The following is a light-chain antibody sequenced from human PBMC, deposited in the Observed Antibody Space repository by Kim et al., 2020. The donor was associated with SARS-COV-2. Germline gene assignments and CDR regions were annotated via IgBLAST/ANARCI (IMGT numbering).Light chain of an antibody. CDR2: DVS. CDR1: SSDIGAYNY. V-gene: IGLV2-14*03. CDR3: SSLTSRTTLV. J-gene: IGLJ2*01. Sequence: QSALTQPASVSGSPGQSITISCTGSSSDIGAYNYVSWFQQYPDKAPKLTIFDVSNRPSGVSNRFSGSKSGNTASLTISGLQAEDEADYYCSSLTSRTTLVFGGGTQLTVL.